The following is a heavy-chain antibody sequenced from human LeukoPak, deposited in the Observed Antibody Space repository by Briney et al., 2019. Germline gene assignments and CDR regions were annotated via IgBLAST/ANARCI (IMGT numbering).Heavy chain of an antibody. CDR3: ARSMVRGPEYYFVY. CDR1: GPSVSINNPA. Sequence: QSGSLTCLLSGPSVSINNPACNRIPQSPSRGLEWRVSTYYRSKWHNQYALSVKSRITINPDTSKNQFSLQLNSVRPEDTAVYYCARSMVRGPEYYFVYWGEGTLVTVSS. D-gene: IGHD3-10*01. V-gene: IGHV6-1*01. CDR2: TYYRSKWHN. J-gene: IGHJ4*02.